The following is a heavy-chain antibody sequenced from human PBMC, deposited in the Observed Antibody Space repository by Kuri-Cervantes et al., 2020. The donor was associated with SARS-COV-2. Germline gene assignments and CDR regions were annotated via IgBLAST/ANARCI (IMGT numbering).Heavy chain of an antibody. J-gene: IGHJ6*03. Sequence: ASVKVSCKASGYTFTSYAMNWVRQAPGQGLEWMGWINTNTGNPTYAQGFTGRFVFSLDTSVSTAYLQISSLKAEDTAMYYCARYYDFWSGYYGYYYYYMDVWGKGTTVTVSS. CDR1: GYTFTSYA. CDR3: ARYYDFWSGYYGYYYYYMDV. CDR2: INTNTGNP. V-gene: IGHV7-4-1*02. D-gene: IGHD3-3*01.